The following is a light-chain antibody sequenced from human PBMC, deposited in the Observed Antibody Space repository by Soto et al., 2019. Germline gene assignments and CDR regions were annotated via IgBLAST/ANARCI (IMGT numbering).Light chain of an antibody. CDR3: KQRSDWPWT. J-gene: IGKJ1*01. CDR1: EGVTTY. V-gene: IGKV3-11*01. CDR2: DVS. Sequence: EIVLTQSPATLSLSPGERGTLSCRASEGVTTYLAWYQQKPGQAPRLLVYDVSNRATGIPARFSGGGSGTDFTLTIRNLEPEEFAVYYCKQRSDWPWTVGQGTKVDIK.